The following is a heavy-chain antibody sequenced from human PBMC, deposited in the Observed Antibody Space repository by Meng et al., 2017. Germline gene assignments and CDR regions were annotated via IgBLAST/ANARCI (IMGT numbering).Heavy chain of an antibody. CDR3: AHIPYSSSWYEYFQH. CDR2: IYWNDDK. J-gene: IGHJ1*01. D-gene: IGHD6-13*01. CDR1: GFSLSTSGVG. V-gene: IGHV2-5*01. Sequence: QIPLNDSGPTLVKPTQPLPLAFTFSGFSLSTSGVGVGWIRQPPGKALEWLALIYWNDDKRYSPSLKSRLTITKDTSKNQVVLTMTNMDPVDTATYYCAHIPYSSSWYEYFQHWGQGTLVTVSS.